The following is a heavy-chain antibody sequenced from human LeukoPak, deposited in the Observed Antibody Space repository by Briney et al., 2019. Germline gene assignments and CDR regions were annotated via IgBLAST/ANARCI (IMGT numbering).Heavy chain of an antibody. D-gene: IGHD6-13*01. CDR3: AGGGPYSSSWYFDY. Sequence: AAGKFSCKAWGQTFTVQYMHWVRPAPGRGLEWMGWMNLNSGGTNYAQKLEGWVTMTSDASISTGYMELSRVRADDTAVYYWAGGGPYSSSWYFDYWGQGTLVTVSS. J-gene: IGHJ4*02. CDR2: MNLNSGGT. CDR1: GQTFTVQY. V-gene: IGHV1-2*04.